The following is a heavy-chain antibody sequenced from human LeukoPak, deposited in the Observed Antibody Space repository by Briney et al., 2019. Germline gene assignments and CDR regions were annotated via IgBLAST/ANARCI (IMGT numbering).Heavy chain of an antibody. Sequence: SETLSLTCTVSGYSISSGYYWSWIRQPPGKGLEWIGSIYHSGSTYYNPSLKSRVTISVDTSKNQFSLKLSSVTATDTAVYYCARDLGDYVGYWGQGTLVTVSS. D-gene: IGHD4-17*01. CDR1: GYSISSGYY. CDR2: IYHSGST. V-gene: IGHV4-38-2*02. J-gene: IGHJ4*02. CDR3: ARDLGDYVGY.